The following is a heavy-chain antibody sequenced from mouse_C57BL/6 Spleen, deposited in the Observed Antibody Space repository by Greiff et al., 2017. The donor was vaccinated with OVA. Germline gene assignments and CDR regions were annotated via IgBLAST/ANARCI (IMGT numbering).Heavy chain of an antibody. CDR2: ISGGGGNT. CDR1: GFTFSSYT. V-gene: IGHV5-9*01. J-gene: IGHJ3*01. Sequence: EVKLVESGGGLVKPGGSLKLSCAASGFTFSSYTMSWVRQTPEKRLEWVATISGGGGNTYYPDSVKGRFTISRDNAKNTLYLQMSSLRSEDTALYYGARHRPSYRNLGAWFAYWGQGTLVTVSA. D-gene: IGHD2-5*01. CDR3: ARHRPSYRNLGAWFAY.